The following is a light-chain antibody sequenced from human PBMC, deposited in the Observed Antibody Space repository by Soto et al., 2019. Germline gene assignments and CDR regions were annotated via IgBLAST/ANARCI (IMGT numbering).Light chain of an antibody. CDR3: QQRSNWPPSIT. CDR2: DAS. Sequence: EIVLTQSPATLSLSPGEGATLSCRASQSVSRYLAWYQQKPGQAPRLLIYDASNRAAGIPARFSGSGSGTDFTLTISSLEPEDFAVYYCQQRSNWPPSITFGQGTRLEIK. CDR1: QSVSRY. J-gene: IGKJ5*01. V-gene: IGKV3-11*01.